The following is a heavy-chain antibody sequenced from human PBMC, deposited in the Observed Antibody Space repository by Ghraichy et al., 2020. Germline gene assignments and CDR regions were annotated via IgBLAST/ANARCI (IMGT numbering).Heavy chain of an antibody. CDR2: INVNSGYI. CDR3: ARGENSGWPLSFDY. D-gene: IGHD5-12*01. CDR1: GFDFSAYS. J-gene: IGHJ4*02. Sequence: GSLRLSCTASGFDFSAYSMNWVRQAPGKGLEWVSSINVNSGYIYYADSAKGRFTISRDNAKNSLFLQMNSLRAEDTAVYYCARGENSGWPLSFDYWGQGTLVTVSS. V-gene: IGHV3-21*01.